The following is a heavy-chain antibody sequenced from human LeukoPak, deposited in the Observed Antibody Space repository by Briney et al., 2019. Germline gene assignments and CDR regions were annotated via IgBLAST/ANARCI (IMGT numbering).Heavy chain of an antibody. J-gene: IGHJ4*02. CDR2: IYSGGST. CDR1: GFTVSSNY. CDR3: ARTVVPAAMSPYYFDY. Sequence: GGSLRLSCAASGFTVSSNYMSWVRQAPGKGLEWVTVIYSGGSTYYADSVKGRFTISRDNSKNTLYLRMNSLRAEDTAVYYCARTVVPAAMSPYYFDYWGQGTLVTVSS. V-gene: IGHV3-53*01. D-gene: IGHD2-2*01.